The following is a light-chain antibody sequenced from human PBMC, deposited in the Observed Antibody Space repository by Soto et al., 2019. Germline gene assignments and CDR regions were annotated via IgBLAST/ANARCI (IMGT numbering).Light chain of an antibody. V-gene: IGKV3-11*01. CDR2: DAS. J-gene: IGKJ5*01. CDR3: QQRSNWPIT. CDR1: QSVSSY. Sequence: TVLSQSPATPSFSPGESATPLFRASQSVSSYLAWYQQKPGQAPRLLIFDASNRATGIPARFSGSGSGTDFTLTISSLEPEDSAVYYCQQRSNWPITFGQRTRLEIK.